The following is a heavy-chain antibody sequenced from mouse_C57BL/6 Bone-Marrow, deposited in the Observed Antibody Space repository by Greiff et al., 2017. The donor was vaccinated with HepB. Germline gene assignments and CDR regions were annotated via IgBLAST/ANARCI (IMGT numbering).Heavy chain of an antibody. CDR2: IHPNSGGT. Sequence: QVQLQQPGAELVKPGASVKLSCKASGYTFTSYWMHWVKQRPGQGLEWIGMIHPNSGGTNYNEKFKSKATLTVDKSSSTAYMQLSSLTSEDSAVYYCESSGGVVVAPIAYWGQGTLVTVSA. CDR3: ESSGGVVVAPIAY. CDR1: GYTFTSYW. D-gene: IGHD3-1*01. V-gene: IGHV1-64*01. J-gene: IGHJ3*01.